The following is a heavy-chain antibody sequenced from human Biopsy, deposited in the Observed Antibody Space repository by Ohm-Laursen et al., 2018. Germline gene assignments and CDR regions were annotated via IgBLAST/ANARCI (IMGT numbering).Heavy chain of an antibody. CDR1: GGSVSDSFHF. Sequence: PSQTLSLTCTVSGGSVSDSFHFWSWIRQPPGKDLEWIGDVYYSGTTNYNPSLKSRLTISVDTSKNQFSLNLNSVTAADTAVYFCARDVKRYCSGTSCYSGYFGMDVWGQGTTVTVS. D-gene: IGHD2-2*01. CDR3: ARDVKRYCSGTSCYSGYFGMDV. J-gene: IGHJ6*02. V-gene: IGHV4-61*01. CDR2: VYYSGTT.